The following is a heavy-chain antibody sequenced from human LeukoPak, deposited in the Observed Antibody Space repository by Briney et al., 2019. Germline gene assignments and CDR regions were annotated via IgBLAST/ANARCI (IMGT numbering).Heavy chain of an antibody. CDR3: ARDGETTVTTVFFDD. Sequence: GGSLRLSCAASGFTFSSYTMNWVRQAPGKGLEWVSSISSSSSYIYYADSVKGRFTISRDNAKNSLYLQMNSLRAEDTAVYYCARDGETTVTTVFFDDGGQGTLVTVSS. CDR1: GFTFSSYT. J-gene: IGHJ4*02. CDR2: ISSSSSYI. D-gene: IGHD4-17*01. V-gene: IGHV3-21*06.